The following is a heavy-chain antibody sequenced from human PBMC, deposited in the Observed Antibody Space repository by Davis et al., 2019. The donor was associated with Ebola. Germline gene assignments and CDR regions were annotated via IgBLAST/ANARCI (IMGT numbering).Heavy chain of an antibody. CDR3: ARDQGRLTTLNNWFDP. CDR1: GFAFNGYA. D-gene: IGHD4-11*01. J-gene: IGHJ5*02. CDR2: ISSNGDTT. V-gene: IGHV3-64*01. Sequence: GGSLRLSCAASGFAFNGYAMHWVRQAPGKGLEYVSGISSNGDTTYYASSVNGRFTISRDNSRNTLYLQMDSLRSEDMAIYYCARDQGRLTTLNNWFDPWGQGTLVIVSS.